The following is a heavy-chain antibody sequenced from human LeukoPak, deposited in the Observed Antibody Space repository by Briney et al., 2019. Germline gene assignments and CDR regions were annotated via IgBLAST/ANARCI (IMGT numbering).Heavy chain of an antibody. CDR3: ARGYDILTGDNYFDY. CDR2: MGTAGDT. Sequence: GGSLRLSCAASGSTFSSYDMHWVRQATGKGLEWVSGMGTAGDTYYPGSVKGRFTISRESAKNSLYLQMNSLRAGDTAVYYCARGYDILTGDNYFDYWGQGTLVTVSS. D-gene: IGHD3-9*01. J-gene: IGHJ4*02. V-gene: IGHV3-13*01. CDR1: GSTFSSYD.